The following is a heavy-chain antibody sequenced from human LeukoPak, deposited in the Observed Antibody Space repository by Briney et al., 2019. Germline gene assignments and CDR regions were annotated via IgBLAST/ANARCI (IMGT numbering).Heavy chain of an antibody. J-gene: IGHJ2*01. CDR3: ARDGGGYNQYWYFDL. V-gene: IGHV4-59*01. Sequence: SETLSLTCTVSGGSISSYYWSWTRQPPGKGLEWIGYISYSGSTTYNPSLESRVTISIDTSKTQFSLKLTSVTAADTAVYYCARDGGGYNQYWYFDLWGRGTLVTVSS. D-gene: IGHD5-24*01. CDR1: GGSISSYY. CDR2: ISYSGST.